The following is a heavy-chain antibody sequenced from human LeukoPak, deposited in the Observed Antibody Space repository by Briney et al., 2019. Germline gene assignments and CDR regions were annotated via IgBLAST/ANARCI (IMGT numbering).Heavy chain of an antibody. CDR1: GITFSDYY. V-gene: IGHV3-11*06. J-gene: IGHJ4*02. D-gene: IGHD1-26*01. CDR3: ARDGGVGATDY. Sequence: GGSLRLSCAASGITFSDYYMSWIRQAPGKGLEWVSYISSSSSYTNYADSVKGRFTISRDNAKNSLHLQMNSLRAEDTAVYYCARDGGVGATDYWGQGTLVTVSS. CDR2: ISSSSSYT.